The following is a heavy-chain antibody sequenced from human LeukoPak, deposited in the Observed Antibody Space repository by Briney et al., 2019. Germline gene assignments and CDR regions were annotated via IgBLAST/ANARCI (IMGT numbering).Heavy chain of an antibody. CDR3: ARAHPVVVVAANRGPGAPFDP. J-gene: IGHJ5*02. V-gene: IGHV4-30-2*01. CDR2: IYHSGST. CDR1: GGSISSGGYY. D-gene: IGHD2-15*01. Sequence: NPSETLSLTCTVSGGSISSGGYYWSWIRQPPGKGLEWIGYIYHSGSTYYNPSLKSRVTISVDRSKNQFSLKLSSVTAADTAVYYCARAHPVVVVAANRGPGAPFDPWGQGTLVTVSS.